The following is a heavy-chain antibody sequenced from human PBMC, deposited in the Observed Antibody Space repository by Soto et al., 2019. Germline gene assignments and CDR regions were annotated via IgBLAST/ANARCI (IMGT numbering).Heavy chain of an antibody. CDR3: AKDDSFHSSSAS. V-gene: IGHV3-23*01. J-gene: IGHJ4*02. CDR2: ISGSGGST. CDR1: GFTFSSYA. D-gene: IGHD6-13*01. Sequence: EVQLLESGGGLVQPGGSLRLSCPASGFTFSSYAMSWVRQAPGKGLEWVSAISGSGGSTYYADSVKGRFTISRDNSKNTLYLQMNSLRAEDTAVYYCAKDDSFHSSSASWGQGTLVTVSS.